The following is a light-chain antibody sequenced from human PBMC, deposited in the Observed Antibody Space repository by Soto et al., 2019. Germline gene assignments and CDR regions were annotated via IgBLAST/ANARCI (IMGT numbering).Light chain of an antibody. V-gene: IGLV3-1*01. Sequence: SYELTQPPSVSVSPGQTASITCSGDKLGEKYACWYQQKAGQSPALVIYQDTKRPSGIPERFSGSNSGNTATLTISGTQAMDEADYYCQAWDSNTGVFGGGTKLTVL. J-gene: IGLJ3*02. CDR2: QDT. CDR3: QAWDSNTGV. CDR1: KLGEKY.